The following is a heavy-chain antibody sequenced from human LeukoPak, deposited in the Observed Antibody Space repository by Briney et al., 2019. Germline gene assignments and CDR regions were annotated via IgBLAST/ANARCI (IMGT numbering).Heavy chain of an antibody. CDR2: IYYSGST. V-gene: IGHV4-39*07. J-gene: IGHJ6*02. Sequence: SETLSLTCTVSGGSISSSSYYWGWIRQPPGKGLEWIGSIYYSGSTYYNPSLKSRVTISVDTSKNQFSLKLSSVTAADTAVYYCARTDYSNYYYGMDVWGQGTTVTVSS. CDR1: GGSISSSSYY. CDR3: ARTDYSNYYYGMDV. D-gene: IGHD4-11*01.